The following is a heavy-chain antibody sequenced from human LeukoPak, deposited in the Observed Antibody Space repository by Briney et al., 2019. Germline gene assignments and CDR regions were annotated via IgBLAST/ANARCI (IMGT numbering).Heavy chain of an antibody. J-gene: IGHJ4*02. CDR2: ISGSGGST. CDR3: ARGPPTSRSGAHFDY. V-gene: IGHV3-23*01. CDR1: GFTFSTYG. D-gene: IGHD5-12*01. Sequence: GGSLRLSCAASGFTFSTYGMSWVRQAPGKGLEWVSAISGSGGSTYYADSVKGRFTISRDDSKNTLYVEMNSLRLDDTAIYYCARGPPTSRSGAHFDYWGQGSLVTVSP.